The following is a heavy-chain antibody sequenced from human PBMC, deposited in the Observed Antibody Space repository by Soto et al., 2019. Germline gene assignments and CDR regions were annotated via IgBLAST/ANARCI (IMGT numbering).Heavy chain of an antibody. Sequence: SETLSLTCSVSGGSMNTYYWSWIRQPPGKGLEWIGYIYSSGSTNYKLSLKSRVVFSVDTSKNQFSLKLSSVTAEDTATYFCARDIGFDYVNWGQGTLVTVSS. CDR1: GGSMNTYY. J-gene: IGHJ4*02. V-gene: IGHV4-59*12. CDR3: ARDIGFDYVN. CDR2: IYSSGST. D-gene: IGHD3-16*01.